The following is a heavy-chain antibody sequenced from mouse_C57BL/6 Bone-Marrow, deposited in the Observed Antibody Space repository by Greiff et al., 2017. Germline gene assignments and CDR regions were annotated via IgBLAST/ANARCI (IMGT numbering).Heavy chain of an antibody. CDR3: ARDAGDYDGYAMDY. Sequence: EVQGVESGGGLVQSGRSLRLSCATSGFTFSDFYMEWVRQAPGKGLEWIAASRNKANDYTTEYSASVKGRFIVSRDTSQSLLYLQMNALRAEDTAIYYCARDAGDYDGYAMDYWGQGTSVTVSS. D-gene: IGHD2-4*01. CDR1: GFTFSDFY. CDR2: SRNKANDYTT. V-gene: IGHV7-1*01. J-gene: IGHJ4*01.